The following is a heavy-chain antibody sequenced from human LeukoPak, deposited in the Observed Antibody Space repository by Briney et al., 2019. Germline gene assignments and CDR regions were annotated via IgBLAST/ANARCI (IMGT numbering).Heavy chain of an antibody. CDR1: GFTFSSYS. J-gene: IGHJ5*02. D-gene: IGHD3-9*01. Sequence: PGGSLRLSCAASGFTFSSYSMNWVRQAPGKGLEWVSSISSSSRYIYYADSLEGRFTISRGNAKNSLYLQMNSLRAEDKAVYYCARVDGQRLTGYRGFDPWGQGTLVTVSS. CDR2: ISSSSRYI. V-gene: IGHV3-21*01. CDR3: ARVDGQRLTGYRGFDP.